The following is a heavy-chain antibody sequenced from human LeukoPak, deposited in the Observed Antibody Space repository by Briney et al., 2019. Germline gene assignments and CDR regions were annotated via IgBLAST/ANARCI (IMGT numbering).Heavy chain of an antibody. Sequence: GESLKISCKGSGYSFTSYWIGWVRQMPGKGLEWMGIIYPGDSDTRYSPSFQGQVTISADKSISTAYLQWSSLKASDTAMYYCASRLITHIVVDPPDAFDIWGQGTMVTVSS. CDR2: IYPGDSDT. CDR1: GYSFTSYW. D-gene: IGHD2-21*01. CDR3: ASRLITHIVVDPPDAFDI. V-gene: IGHV5-51*01. J-gene: IGHJ3*02.